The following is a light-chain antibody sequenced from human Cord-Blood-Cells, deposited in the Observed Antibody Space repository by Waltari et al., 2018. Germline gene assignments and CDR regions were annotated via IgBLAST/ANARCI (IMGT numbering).Light chain of an antibody. Sequence: DIQMTKSPSSLSASVGDRVTLTCRASQSISSYLNWSQQKPGKAPKLLIYAASSLQSGVPSRFSGSGSGTDFTLTISSLQPEDFATYYCQQSYSTPLTFGGGTKVEIK. V-gene: IGKV1-39*01. CDR3: QQSYSTPLT. J-gene: IGKJ4*01. CDR1: QSISSY. CDR2: AAS.